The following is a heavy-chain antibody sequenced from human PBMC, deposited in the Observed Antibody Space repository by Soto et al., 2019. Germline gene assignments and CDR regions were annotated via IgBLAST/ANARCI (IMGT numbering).Heavy chain of an antibody. Sequence: GGSLRLSCAASGFTFSSYAMSWVRQAPGKGLEWVSAISGSGGSTYYADSVKGRFTISRDNSKNTLYLQMNSLRAEDTAVYYCAKDLGYDFWSGYYGPYYFDYWGQGTLVTVSS. D-gene: IGHD3-3*01. CDR1: GFTFSSYA. CDR2: ISGSGGST. CDR3: AKDLGYDFWSGYYGPYYFDY. V-gene: IGHV3-23*01. J-gene: IGHJ4*02.